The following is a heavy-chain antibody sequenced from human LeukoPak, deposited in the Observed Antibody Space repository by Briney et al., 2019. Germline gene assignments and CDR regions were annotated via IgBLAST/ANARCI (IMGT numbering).Heavy chain of an antibody. J-gene: IGHJ3*02. CDR2: INYSGST. D-gene: IGHD3-10*01. CDR3: ARHADGHNLITAFDI. Sequence: PSETLSLTCSVSGDSISSNYYYWGWIRQPPGKGLEWIGSINYSGSTHYHPSLKSRVTISVDTPKTQFSLKVNSVTAADTAVYYCARHADGHNLITAFDIWGQGTMVTVSS. CDR1: GDSISSNYYY. V-gene: IGHV4-39*01.